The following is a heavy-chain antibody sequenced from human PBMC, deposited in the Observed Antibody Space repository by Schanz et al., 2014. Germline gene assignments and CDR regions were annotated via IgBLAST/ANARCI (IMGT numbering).Heavy chain of an antibody. CDR2: IWYDGTDR. CDR3: VRAGYETTGYYHLESWVGDYFDS. CDR1: GFTFNNYG. D-gene: IGHD3-22*01. J-gene: IGHJ4*02. V-gene: IGHV3-33*01. Sequence: QVQLVESGGGVVRPGRSLRLSCAASGFTFNNYGMHWVRQAPGKGLEWVAVIWYDGTDRYYADSVKGRFTISRDNSKNTLYLQMNSLRAEDTAVYYCVRAGYETTGYYHLESWVGDYFDSWGQGALVTVSS.